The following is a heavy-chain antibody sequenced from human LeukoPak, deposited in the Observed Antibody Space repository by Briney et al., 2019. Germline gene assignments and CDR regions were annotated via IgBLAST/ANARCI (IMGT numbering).Heavy chain of an antibody. J-gene: IGHJ5*02. CDR3: AKVESAVGVLWFGELLRWFDP. D-gene: IGHD3-10*01. V-gene: IGHV3-33*06. Sequence: GGSLRLSCAASGFSFSSYGMHWVRQAPGKGLEWVAVIWYDGSKKYYADSVKGRFIISRDNSKNTLYLQMNSLRAEDTAVYYCAKVESAVGVLWFGELLRWFDPWGQGTLVTVSS. CDR2: IWYDGSKK. CDR1: GFSFSSYG.